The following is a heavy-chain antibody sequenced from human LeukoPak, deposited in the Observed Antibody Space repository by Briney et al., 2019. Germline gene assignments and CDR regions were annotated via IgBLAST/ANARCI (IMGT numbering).Heavy chain of an antibody. Sequence: GGSLRLSCAASGFTFSIYGMNWVRQAPGKGLEWVSGISPGGDIPYYADSVKGRFTISRDNSKNTLYLQMNSLRAEDTAVYYCAKHHSSGGYFDYWGQGALVAVSS. CDR3: AKHHSSGGYFDY. V-gene: IGHV3-23*01. CDR2: ISPGGDIP. D-gene: IGHD6-19*01. CDR1: GFTFSIYG. J-gene: IGHJ4*02.